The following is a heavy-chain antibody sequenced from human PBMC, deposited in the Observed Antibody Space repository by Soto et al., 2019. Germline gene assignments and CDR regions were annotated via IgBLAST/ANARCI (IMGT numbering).Heavy chain of an antibody. J-gene: IGHJ6*02. CDR1: GDSVSSNSAA. V-gene: IGHV6-1*01. Sequence: SQTLSLTCAISGDSVSSNSAAWNWIRQSPSRGLEWLGRTYYRSKWYNDYAVSVKSRITINPGTSKNQFSLQLNSVTPEDTAVYYCAREALLGYCTNGVCRTSMDVWGQGTTVTVSS. CDR2: TYYRSKWYN. CDR3: AREALLGYCTNGVCRTSMDV. D-gene: IGHD2-8*01.